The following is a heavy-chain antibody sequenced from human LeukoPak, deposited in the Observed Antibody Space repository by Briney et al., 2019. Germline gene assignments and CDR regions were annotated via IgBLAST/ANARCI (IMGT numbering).Heavy chain of an antibody. V-gene: IGHV1-69*13. CDR1: GGTFSSYA. CDR3: ARAHYGSGSYYYYYGMDV. CDR2: IIPIFGTA. D-gene: IGHD3-10*01. Sequence: ASVKVSCKASGGTFSSYAISWVRQAPGQGLEWMGGIIPIFGTANYAQKFQGRVTITADESTSTAYMELSSLRSEDTAVYYCARAHYGSGSYYYYYGMDVWGKGTTVTVSS. J-gene: IGHJ6*04.